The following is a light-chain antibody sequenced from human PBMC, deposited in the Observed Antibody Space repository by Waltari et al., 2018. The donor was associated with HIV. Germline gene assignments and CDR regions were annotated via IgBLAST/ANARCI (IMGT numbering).Light chain of an antibody. CDR1: ALPKQY. J-gene: IGLJ2*01. CDR3: QSADSSYTYPGVV. Sequence: SYDLPQPPSVLVSPGQTARITLSGDALPKQYAEWYPQKPGQAPVLVIYKDSERPSGIPERFSGSSSGTTVTLTISGVQAEDEADYYCQSADSSYTYPGVVFGGGTKLTVL. CDR2: KDS. V-gene: IGLV3-25*03.